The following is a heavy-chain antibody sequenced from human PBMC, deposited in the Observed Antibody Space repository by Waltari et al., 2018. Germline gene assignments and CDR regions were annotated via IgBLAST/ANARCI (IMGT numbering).Heavy chain of an antibody. D-gene: IGHD1-26*01. V-gene: IGHV4-61*02. CDR3: ARGPLLSKVDY. J-gene: IGHJ4*02. CDR1: GGSIDRGSYY. Sequence: QVQLQESGPGLVKPSQTLSLTCPVSGGSIDRGSYYWTWLRQPAGKGLEWLGRIYTSGSTNYNPSLKSRVTISVDTSKNQFSLNLSSVTAADTAVYYCARGPLLSKVDYWGQGTLVTVSS. CDR2: IYTSGST.